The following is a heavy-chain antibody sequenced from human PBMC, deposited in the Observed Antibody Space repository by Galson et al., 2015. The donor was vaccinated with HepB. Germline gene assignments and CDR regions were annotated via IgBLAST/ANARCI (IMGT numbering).Heavy chain of an antibody. V-gene: IGHV1-18*04. CDR1: GYTFTSYG. CDR3: ARDLGYSSSWGVYYYYGMDV. CDR2: ISAYNGNT. D-gene: IGHD6-13*01. Sequence: SVKVSCKASGYTFTSYGISWVRQAPGQGLEWMGWISAYNGNTNYAQKLQGRVTMTTDTSTSTAYMELRSLRSDDTAVYYCARDLGYSSSWGVYYYYGMDVWGKGTTVTVSS. J-gene: IGHJ6*04.